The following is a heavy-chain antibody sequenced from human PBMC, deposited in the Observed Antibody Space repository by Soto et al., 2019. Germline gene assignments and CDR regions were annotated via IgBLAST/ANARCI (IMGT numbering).Heavy chain of an antibody. CDR3: AKNGQPPYYYCGMDF. V-gene: IGHV1-69*10. Sequence: SVKVSCKASGGTFRSFAISWVRQAPGQGLEWMGGFIPFLRTADYAQKFQGRVTMTIDTSTTTVYMELRNLTSYDTTLYYCAKNGQPPYYYCGMDFWGKGTTVTVSS. D-gene: IGHD2-8*01. CDR1: GGTFRSFA. CDR2: FIPFLRTA. J-gene: IGHJ6*04.